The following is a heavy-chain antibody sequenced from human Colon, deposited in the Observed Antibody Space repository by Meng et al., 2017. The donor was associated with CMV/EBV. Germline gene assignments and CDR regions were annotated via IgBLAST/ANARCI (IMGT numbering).Heavy chain of an antibody. V-gene: IGHV1-46*01. CDR3: ARAAPFLEWTTGYYYGMDV. J-gene: IGHJ6*02. CDR2: INPSGGST. D-gene: IGHD3-3*02. CDR1: VYTFTSYY. Sequence: ASVTVSCKASVYTFTSYYMHWVRQAPGQGLEWMGIINPSGGSTSYAQKFQGRVTMTRDTSTSTVYMELSSLKSEDTAVYYCARAAPFLEWTTGYYYGMDVWGQGTTVTVSS.